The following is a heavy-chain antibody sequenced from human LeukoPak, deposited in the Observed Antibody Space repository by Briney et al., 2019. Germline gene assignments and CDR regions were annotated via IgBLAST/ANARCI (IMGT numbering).Heavy chain of an antibody. Sequence: AASVTVSCKASGYTFTSYGISWVRQAPGQGLEWMGWISPYNANTNYAQKLQGRVTMTTDTSTSTAYMELRSLRSDDTAVYYCARGGDIVVVPAAISDKYYFDYWGQGTLVTVSS. V-gene: IGHV1-18*01. J-gene: IGHJ4*02. CDR2: ISPYNANT. CDR1: GYTFTSYG. CDR3: ARGGDIVVVPAAISDKYYFDY. D-gene: IGHD2-2*02.